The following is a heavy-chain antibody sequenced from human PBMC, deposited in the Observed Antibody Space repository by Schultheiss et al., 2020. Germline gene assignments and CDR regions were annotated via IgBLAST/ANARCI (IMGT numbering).Heavy chain of an antibody. V-gene: IGHV1-2*04. CDR3: AREGYCSGGSCYVAYGMDV. Sequence: ASVKVSCKASGYTFTGYYMHWVRQAPGQGLEWMGWINPNSGGTNYAQKFQGWVTMTRDTSISTAYMELSRLRSDDTAVYYCAREGYCSGGSCYVAYGMDVWGQGTTVTGSS. J-gene: IGHJ6*02. CDR2: INPNSGGT. D-gene: IGHD2-15*01. CDR1: GYTFTGYY.